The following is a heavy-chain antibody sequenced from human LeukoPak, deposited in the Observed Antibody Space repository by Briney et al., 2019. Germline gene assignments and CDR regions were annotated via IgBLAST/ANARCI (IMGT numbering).Heavy chain of an antibody. CDR1: GVSISSYY. CDR2: IHYSGST. CDR3: ARLTMVRGVISFYYFDY. Sequence: SETLSLTCTVSGVSISSYYWSWIRQPPGKGLEWIGYIHYSGSTNYNPSLKSRVTISVDTSKNQFSLKLSSVTAADTAVYYCARLTMVRGVISFYYFDYWGQGTLVTVSS. V-gene: IGHV4-59*12. J-gene: IGHJ4*02. D-gene: IGHD3-10*01.